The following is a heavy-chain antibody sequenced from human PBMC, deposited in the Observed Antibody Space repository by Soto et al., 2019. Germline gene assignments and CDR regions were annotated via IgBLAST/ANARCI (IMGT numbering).Heavy chain of an antibody. CDR1: GGTFSSCS. CDR3: ARNPLGPYDFWSGYYYYYYGMDV. D-gene: IGHD3-3*01. J-gene: IGHJ6*02. CDR2: IIPIFGTA. Sequence: SVNVSCKSSGGTFSSCSISWVRRAPGQGLECMGWIIPIFGTANYAQKFQGRVTITADESTSTAYMELSSLRSGDTAVYYCARNPLGPYDFWSGYYYYYYGMDVWGQGTTVTVSS. V-gene: IGHV1-69*13.